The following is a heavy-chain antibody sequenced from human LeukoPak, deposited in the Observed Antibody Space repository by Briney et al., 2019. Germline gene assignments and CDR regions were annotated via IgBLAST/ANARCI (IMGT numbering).Heavy chain of an antibody. Sequence: GGSLRLSCAASGFTFSSYAMIWVRRAPGEGLEWVSAISGSGGSTYYADSVKGRFTISRDYSKNTLYLKMHSLSAGDTAVYYCARLIGGAVAGRLRFDYGGQGTRVSVPS. D-gene: IGHD6-19*01. CDR3: ARLIGGAVAGRLRFDY. V-gene: IGHV3-23*01. CDR1: GFTFSSYA. CDR2: ISGSGGST. J-gene: IGHJ4*02.